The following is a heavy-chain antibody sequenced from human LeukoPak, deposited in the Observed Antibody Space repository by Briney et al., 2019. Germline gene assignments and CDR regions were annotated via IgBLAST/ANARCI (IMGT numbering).Heavy chain of an antibody. D-gene: IGHD3-22*01. CDR2: KKQGGSEK. J-gene: IGHJ3*02. CDR1: GFTYSSYW. CDR3: ARDSHAGYYYDSSGYWDAFDI. Sequence: GGSLRLSCAASGFTYSSYWMSWVRQAPGKGVEWVANKKQGGSEKYYVDSVKGRFTISRDNAKNSLYLQMNSLRAEDTAVYYCARDSHAGYYYDSSGYWDAFDIWGQGTMVTVSS. V-gene: IGHV3-7*01.